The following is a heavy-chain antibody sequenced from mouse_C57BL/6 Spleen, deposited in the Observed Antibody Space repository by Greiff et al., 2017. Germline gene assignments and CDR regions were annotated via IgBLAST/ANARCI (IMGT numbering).Heavy chain of an antibody. CDR3: ARSEYSNPGFAY. CDR2: IDPSDSYT. CDR1: GYTFTSYS. D-gene: IGHD2-5*01. V-gene: IGHV1-69*01. J-gene: IGHJ3*01. Sequence: QVQLQQPGAELVMPGASVKLSCKASGYTFTSYSMHWVKQRPGQGLEWIGEIDPSDSYTNYNQKFKGKSTLTVDKSSSTAYMQLSSLTSEDSAVYYCARSEYSNPGFAYWGQGTLVTVSA.